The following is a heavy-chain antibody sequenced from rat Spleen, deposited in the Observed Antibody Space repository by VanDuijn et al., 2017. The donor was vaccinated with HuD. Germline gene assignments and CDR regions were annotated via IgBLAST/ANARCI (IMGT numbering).Heavy chain of an antibody. CDR2: ISYEGSST. CDR3: ARGGD. CDR1: GFTFSDYY. Sequence: EVQLVESDGGLVQPGRSLKLSCAASGFTFSDYYMAWVRQVPTKGLEWVASISYEGSSTYYGDSVKGRFTISRDNAKSTLYLQMNSLRSEDTATYYCARGGDWGQGVMVTVSS. J-gene: IGHJ2*01. V-gene: IGHV5-22*01.